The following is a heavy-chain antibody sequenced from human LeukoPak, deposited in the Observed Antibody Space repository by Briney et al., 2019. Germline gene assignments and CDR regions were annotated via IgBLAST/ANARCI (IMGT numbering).Heavy chain of an antibody. CDR3: ATQNFDY. Sequence: GGSLRLSCAASGFTFSSYATSWVRQAPGQGLEWVSTISDSGGSTYYADSMKGRFTLSRDNSKSTLSLQMNSLRADDTAVYYCATQNFDYWGQGTLVTVSS. V-gene: IGHV3-23*01. J-gene: IGHJ4*02. CDR1: GFTFSSYA. CDR2: ISDSGGST.